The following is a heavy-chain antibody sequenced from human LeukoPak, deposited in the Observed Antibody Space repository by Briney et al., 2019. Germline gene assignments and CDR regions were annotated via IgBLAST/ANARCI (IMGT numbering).Heavy chain of an antibody. CDR1: GGSISSGAYY. CDR2: IYYTGST. CDR3: ARDSSGYNNFDY. Sequence: PSETLSLTCTVSGGSISSGAYYWTWIRQHPGKGLEWIGYIYYTGSTYYNPSLKSRLTISVDTSKNQFSLKLSSVTAADTAVYFCARDSSGYNNFDYWGQGTPVTVSS. V-gene: IGHV4-31*03. J-gene: IGHJ4*02. D-gene: IGHD3-22*01.